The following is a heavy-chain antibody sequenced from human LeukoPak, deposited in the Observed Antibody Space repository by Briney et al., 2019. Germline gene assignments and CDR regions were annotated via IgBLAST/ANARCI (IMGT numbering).Heavy chain of an antibody. D-gene: IGHD2-21*02. J-gene: IGHJ2*01. CDR1: GFTLISFR. CDR3: AREVVTAGPTRWYFDL. V-gene: IGHV3-53*01. Sequence: GGSLRLSCGAYGFTLISFRMNSVRQDPGKGLEWVSVFYRGGSTYYADSVQGRFTISRDNSKNTLYLQMNSLRAEDTAVYYCAREVVTAGPTRWYFDLWGRGTLVTVSS. CDR2: FYRGGST.